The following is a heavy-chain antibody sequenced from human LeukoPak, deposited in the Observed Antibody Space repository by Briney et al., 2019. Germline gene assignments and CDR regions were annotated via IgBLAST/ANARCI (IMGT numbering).Heavy chain of an antibody. V-gene: IGHV3-74*03. Sequence: GGSLRLSCEPSGFPFSSYWMLWVRQAPGKGLVWVSRISGDGTIKTYADFVRGRSTISRDNTKNILYLQMNSLKVEDTAIYFCSRPQFDYWGQGVLVTVSS. CDR2: ISGDGTIK. CDR3: SRPQFDY. CDR1: GFPFSSYW. J-gene: IGHJ4*02.